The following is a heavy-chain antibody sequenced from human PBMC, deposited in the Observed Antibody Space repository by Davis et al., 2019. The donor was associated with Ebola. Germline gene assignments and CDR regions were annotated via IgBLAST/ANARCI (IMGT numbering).Heavy chain of an antibody. CDR3: ATHCSTTSCHAPS. V-gene: IGHV5-10-1*01. D-gene: IGHD2-2*01. CDR2: IAPSDSDT. Sequence: PGGSLRLSCKGSGYRSTNYWISLVRQMPGKGLEWMGRIAPSDSDTRYRPSFQGHVTISVDKSISTTFLQWSSLEASDTAMYYCATHCSTTSCHAPSWGQGTLVTVSS. CDR1: GYRSTNYW. J-gene: IGHJ5*02.